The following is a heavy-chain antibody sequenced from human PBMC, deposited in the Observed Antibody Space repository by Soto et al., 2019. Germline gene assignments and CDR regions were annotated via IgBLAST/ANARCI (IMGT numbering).Heavy chain of an antibody. D-gene: IGHD4-17*01. CDR2: ISPSNGDT. CDR1: GYTFTRYG. Sequence: QVQLVQSGAEVKKPGTSVKVSCKASGYTFTRYGISWVRQAPGQGLEWMGWISPSNGDTYYAQKVQGRVTMTADTSTSTAYMEVRSLRSDDTAVYYCARGCYGDYGDYWGLGTQVTVSS. V-gene: IGHV1-18*01. CDR3: ARGCYGDYGDY. J-gene: IGHJ4*02.